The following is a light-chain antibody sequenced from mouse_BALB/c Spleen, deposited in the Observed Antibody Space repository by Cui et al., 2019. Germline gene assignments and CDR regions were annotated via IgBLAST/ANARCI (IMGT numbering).Light chain of an antibody. CDR3: QQGQSYPLT. V-gene: IGKV10-94*01. CDR1: QNINVW. CDR2: KAS. Sequence: DIKMNQSPSSLSASLGDTITITCHASQNINVWVSWYQQKPGNIPKLLIYKASNLHTGVPTRFSGSGSGTGFTLTISSLQPEDIATYYCQQGQSYPLTFSAGTKLELK. J-gene: IGKJ5*01.